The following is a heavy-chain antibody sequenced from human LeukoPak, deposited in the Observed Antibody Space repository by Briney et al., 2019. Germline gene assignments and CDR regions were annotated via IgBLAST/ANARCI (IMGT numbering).Heavy chain of an antibody. J-gene: IGHJ4*02. V-gene: IGHV3-72*01. Sequence: GGSLRLSCAASGFTLSDHYMDWVRQAPGKGLEWVGRIRNKANGYTTEYAASVKGRLTISRADSKNSLYLQMNSLKTEDTAMYYCARAGDYYSPGEYWGKGTLVPAPS. CDR2: IRNKANGYTT. CDR3: ARAGDYYSPGEY. CDR1: GFTLSDHY. D-gene: IGHD3-22*01.